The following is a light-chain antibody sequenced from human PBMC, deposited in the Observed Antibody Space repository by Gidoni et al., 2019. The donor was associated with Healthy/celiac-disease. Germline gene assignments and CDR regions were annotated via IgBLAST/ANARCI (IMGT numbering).Light chain of an antibody. Sequence: EIVLTQSPGTLSLSPGERATLSCRASQSVSSSYLALYQQKPGQAPRPLIYGASSRATGTPDRFSGRGSGTDFTLTISILEPEDFAVYYCQRYGSSPMYTFXQXTKLEIK. CDR3: QRYGSSPMYT. CDR2: GAS. CDR1: QSVSSSY. J-gene: IGKJ2*01. V-gene: IGKV3-20*01.